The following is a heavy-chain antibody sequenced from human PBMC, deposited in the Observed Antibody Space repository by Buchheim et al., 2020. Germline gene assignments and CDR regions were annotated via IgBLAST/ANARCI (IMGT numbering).Heavy chain of an antibody. CDR2: MNPNSGNT. Sequence: QVQLVQSGAEVKKPGASVKVSCKASGYTFTSYDINWVRQATGQGLEWIGWMNPNSGNTGYAQKFQGRVTMTRNTSISTAYMELSSLRSEDTAVYYCARDLGYCSGGSCYGYYYYGMDVWGQGTT. J-gene: IGHJ6*02. CDR3: ARDLGYCSGGSCYGYYYYGMDV. CDR1: GYTFTSYD. D-gene: IGHD2-15*01. V-gene: IGHV1-8*01.